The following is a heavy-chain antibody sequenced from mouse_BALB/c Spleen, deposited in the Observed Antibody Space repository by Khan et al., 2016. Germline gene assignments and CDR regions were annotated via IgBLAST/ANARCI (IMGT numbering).Heavy chain of an antibody. D-gene: IGHD2-1*01. CDR3: AREDYGNYGDYVDY. CDR1: GFTFRNYA. J-gene: IGHJ2*01. V-gene: IGHV5-6-5*01. CDR2: ISTGDST. Sequence: EVELVESGGGLVKPGGSLKLSCAASGFTFRNYAMSWVRQTPEKRLEWVASISTGDSTYYGDSVKGRFTISRDNARNILYLQMSSLRSEDTAMFYCAREDYGNYGDYVDYWGQGTTLTVSS.